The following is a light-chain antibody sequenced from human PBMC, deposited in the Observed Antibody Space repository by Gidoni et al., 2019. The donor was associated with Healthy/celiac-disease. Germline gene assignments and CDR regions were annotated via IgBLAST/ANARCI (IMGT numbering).Light chain of an antibody. V-gene: IGKV3-20*01. CDR3: QQYGSSPPVA. CDR2: GAT. J-gene: IGKJ1*01. Sequence: EIVLTQSPGTLYLSQGARATLSCRASQSVSSSYVAWYQQKPGQAPRILIYGATSRATGIPDRFSGSGSGTDFTLTISRLEPEDFAVYYCQQYGSSPPVAFGQGTKVEIK. CDR1: QSVSSSY.